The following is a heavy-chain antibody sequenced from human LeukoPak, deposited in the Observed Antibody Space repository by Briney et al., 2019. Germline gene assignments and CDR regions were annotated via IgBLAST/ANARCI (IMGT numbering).Heavy chain of an antibody. D-gene: IGHD2-21*01. CDR2: ISSSSSYM. CDR3: AREQYSDY. CDR1: GFTFSGYS. V-gene: IGHV3-21*01. J-gene: IGHJ4*02. Sequence: GGSLRLSCAAYGFTFSGYSMNWVRQAPGKGLEWVSSISSSSSYMYYADSVKGRFTISRDNAKNSLYLQMSSLRAEDSAVYYCAREQYSDYWGQGTLVTVSS.